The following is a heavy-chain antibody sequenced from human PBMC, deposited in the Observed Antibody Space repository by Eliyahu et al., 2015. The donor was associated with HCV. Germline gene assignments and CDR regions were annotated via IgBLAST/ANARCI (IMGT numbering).Heavy chain of an antibody. J-gene: IGHJ5*02. D-gene: IGHD3-3*01. Sequence: QVQLQESGPGLVKPSETLSLTCTVSGGSISSYYWSWIRQPPGKGLEWIGYIYYSGSTNYNPSLKSRVTISVDTSKNQFSLKLSSVTAADTAVYYCARIERITIFGYWFDPWGQGTLVTVSS. V-gene: IGHV4-59*08. CDR1: GGSISSYY. CDR2: IYYSGST. CDR3: ARIERITIFGYWFDP.